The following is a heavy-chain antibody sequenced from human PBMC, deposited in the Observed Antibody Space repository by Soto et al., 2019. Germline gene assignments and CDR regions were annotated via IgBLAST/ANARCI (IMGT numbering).Heavy chain of an antibody. Sequence: PGGSLRLSCAASGFTFSSYAMHWVRQAPGKGLEWVAVISYDGSNKYYADSVKGRFTISRDNSKNTLYLQMNSMRAEDTAVYYCARGGPLGYCSSTSCPHYYYYYDMDVWGQGTTVTVSS. CDR2: ISYDGSNK. CDR3: ARGGPLGYCSSTSCPHYYYYYDMDV. D-gene: IGHD2-2*01. V-gene: IGHV3-30-3*01. J-gene: IGHJ6*02. CDR1: GFTFSSYA.